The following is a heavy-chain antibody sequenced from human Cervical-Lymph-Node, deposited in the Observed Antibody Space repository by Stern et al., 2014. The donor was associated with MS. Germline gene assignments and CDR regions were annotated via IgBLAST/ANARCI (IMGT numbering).Heavy chain of an antibody. CDR2: IWYDGNKK. J-gene: IGHJ4*02. V-gene: IGHV3-33*01. Sequence: VQLLQSGGGVVQPGRSLRLSCAASGFTFSNYGMHWVRQAPGKGLEWLAVIWYDGNKKFYADSVKGRFTISRDNSKNTLYLQMDSLRAEDTAVYYCARGNWNYEGMGYWGQGTLVTVSS. CDR1: GFTFSNYG. CDR3: ARGNWNYEGMGY. D-gene: IGHD1-7*01.